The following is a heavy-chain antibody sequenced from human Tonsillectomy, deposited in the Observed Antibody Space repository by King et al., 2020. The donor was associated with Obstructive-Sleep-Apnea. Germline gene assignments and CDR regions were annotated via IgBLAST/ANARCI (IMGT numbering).Heavy chain of an antibody. J-gene: IGHJ6*02. Sequence: MQLQESGPGLVKPSGTLSLTCAVSGGSISSNNWWSWVRQPPGKGLEWIGEIYHSGSTNYNPSLKSRVTISVDKSKNQFSLKLSSVTAADTAMYYCARAGDTYYYGMDVWGQGTTVTVSS. CDR1: GGSISSNNW. V-gene: IGHV4-4*02. CDR2: IYHSGST. D-gene: IGHD3-16*01. CDR3: ARAGDTYYYGMDV.